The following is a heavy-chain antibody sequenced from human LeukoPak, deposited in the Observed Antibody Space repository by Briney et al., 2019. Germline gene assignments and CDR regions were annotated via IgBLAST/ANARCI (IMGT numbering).Heavy chain of an antibody. V-gene: IGHV4-34*01. J-gene: IGHJ6*03. Sequence: KASETLSLTCAVYGGSFSGYYWSWIRQPPGKGLEWIGEINHSGSTNYNPSLKSRVTISVDTSKNQFSLKLSSVTAADTAVYYCARHMGRGFRYYYYYYMDVWGKGTTVTISS. CDR1: GGSFSGYY. D-gene: IGHD3-10*01. CDR3: ARHMGRGFRYYYYYYMDV. CDR2: INHSGST.